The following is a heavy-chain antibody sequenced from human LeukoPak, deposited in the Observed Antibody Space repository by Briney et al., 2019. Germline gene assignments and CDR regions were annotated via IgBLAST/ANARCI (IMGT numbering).Heavy chain of an antibody. D-gene: IGHD4-23*01. J-gene: IGHJ4*02. V-gene: IGHV3-21*01. CDR3: ARVGNGGY. CDR2: ISSGSSYI. Sequence: GGSLRLSCAASGFTFSSYSMNWVRQAPGKGLEWVSSISSGSSYIYYADSVKGRFTISRDNAKNSLYLQMNSLRAEDTAVYYCARVGNGGYWGQGTLVTVSS. CDR1: GFTFSSYS.